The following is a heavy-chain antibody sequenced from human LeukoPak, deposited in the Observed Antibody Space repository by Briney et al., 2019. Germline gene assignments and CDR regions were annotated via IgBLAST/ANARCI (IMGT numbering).Heavy chain of an antibody. Sequence: SQTLSLTCTVSGGSISSGSYYWSWIRQPAGTGLEWIGRIYTSGSTNYNPSLKSRVTISVDTSKNQFSLKLSSVTAADTAVYYCALAVAGRHETGDDAFDIWGQGTMVTVSS. CDR3: ALAVAGRHETGDDAFDI. D-gene: IGHD6-19*01. V-gene: IGHV4-61*02. J-gene: IGHJ3*02. CDR1: GGSISSGSYY. CDR2: IYTSGST.